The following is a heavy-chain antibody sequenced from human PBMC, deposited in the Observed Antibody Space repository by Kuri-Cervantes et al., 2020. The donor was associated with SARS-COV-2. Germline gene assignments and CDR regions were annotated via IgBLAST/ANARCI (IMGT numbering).Heavy chain of an antibody. CDR3: AKSFDPYNSLSGDYFDY. CDR1: GYTFTGYY. Sequence: SCKASGYTFTGYYMHWVRQAPGKGLEWVAVISYDGTNKYYADSVKGRFTISRDNSKNTLYLQMNSLRPEDTAVYYCAKSFDPYNSLSGDYFDYWGQGTLVTVSS. J-gene: IGHJ4*02. CDR2: ISYDGTNK. D-gene: IGHD5-24*01. V-gene: IGHV3-30*18.